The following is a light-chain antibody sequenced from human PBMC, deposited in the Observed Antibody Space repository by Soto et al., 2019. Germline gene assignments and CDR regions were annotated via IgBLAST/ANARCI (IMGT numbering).Light chain of an antibody. CDR1: QSVSRY. V-gene: IGKV3-11*01. J-gene: IGKJ5*01. CDR3: QQRSDWNT. Sequence: EIVLTQSPATLSLSPGERATLSCRASQSVSRYLAWYQQRPGQAPRLLIYDASNRATGIPPRFSGSGSGTDFTLTISSLEPEDFAVYYCQQRSDWNTFGQGTRLEIK. CDR2: DAS.